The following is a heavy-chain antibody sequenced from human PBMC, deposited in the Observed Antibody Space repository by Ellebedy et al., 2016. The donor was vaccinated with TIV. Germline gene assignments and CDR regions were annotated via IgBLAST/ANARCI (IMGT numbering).Heavy chain of an antibody. Sequence: PGGSLRLSCAASGFTFSNYAMNWVRQAPGKGLEWVSLISGSGDTYYADSVNGRFTISRDNSISTLWLQMRGLRAEDTARYFCAKDLHIQRQWGFDHWGQGILVTVSS. D-gene: IGHD5-18*01. J-gene: IGHJ4*02. CDR2: ISGSGDT. CDR3: AKDLHIQRQWGFDH. CDR1: GFTFSNYA. V-gene: IGHV3-23*01.